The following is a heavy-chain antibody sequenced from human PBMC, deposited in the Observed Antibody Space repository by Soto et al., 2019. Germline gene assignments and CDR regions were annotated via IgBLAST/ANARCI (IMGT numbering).Heavy chain of an antibody. Sequence: QVQLQVSGPGLVKPSQTLSLTCSVSGTSLRSGGNYWSWIRQHPVKGLEWIGQIYHSGTAYYNPSLESRVTISVDSSKSEFAMMLDSVTAADTAVYYCERARDHFSGHFDYWGRGILVTVSS. J-gene: IGHJ4*02. V-gene: IGHV4-31*03. CDR2: IYHSGTA. D-gene: IGHD6-19*01. CDR1: GTSLRSGGNY. CDR3: ERARDHFSGHFDY.